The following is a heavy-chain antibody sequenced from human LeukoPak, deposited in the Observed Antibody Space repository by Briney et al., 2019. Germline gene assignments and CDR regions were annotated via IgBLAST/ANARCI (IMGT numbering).Heavy chain of an antibody. CDR3: ARLKVALIAAAATMWFDP. D-gene: IGHD6-13*01. J-gene: IGHJ5*02. V-gene: IGHV4-59*01. CDR2: IYFSGST. Sequence: SETLSLTCTVSGXSIRSYYWSWIRQPPGKGLEWIGYIYFSGSTSYNPSLKSRVTISVDRSKNQFSLKLSSAAAADTAVYYCARLKVALIAAAATMWFDPWGQGTLVTVSS. CDR1: GXSIRSYY.